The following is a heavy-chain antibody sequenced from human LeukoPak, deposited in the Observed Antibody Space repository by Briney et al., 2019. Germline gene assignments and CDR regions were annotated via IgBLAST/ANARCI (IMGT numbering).Heavy chain of an antibody. Sequence: GGSLRLSCAAPGFTFSSYGMHWVRQAPGKGLEWVAFIRYDGSNKYYADSVKGRFTISRDNSKNTLYLQMNSLRAEDTAVYYCAIPYDSSGYYYGDAFDIWGQGTMVTVSS. CDR2: IRYDGSNK. V-gene: IGHV3-30*02. CDR3: AIPYDSSGYYYGDAFDI. J-gene: IGHJ3*02. CDR1: GFTFSSYG. D-gene: IGHD3-22*01.